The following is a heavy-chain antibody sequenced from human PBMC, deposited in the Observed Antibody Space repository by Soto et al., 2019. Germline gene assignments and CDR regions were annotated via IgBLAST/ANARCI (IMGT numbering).Heavy chain of an antibody. CDR1: GGTFSSYA. D-gene: IGHD3-22*01. V-gene: IGHV1-69*13. CDR2: IIPIFDIT. J-gene: IGHJ6*02. Sequence: SVKVSCKASGGTFSSYAISWVRQAPGQGLEWMGGIIPIFDITNYAQKFQGRVTITADESTSTAYMELSSLGSDDTAVYYCARPDEGGYSSNHHYYYALDVWGQGTTVTVSS. CDR3: ARPDEGGYSSNHHYYYALDV.